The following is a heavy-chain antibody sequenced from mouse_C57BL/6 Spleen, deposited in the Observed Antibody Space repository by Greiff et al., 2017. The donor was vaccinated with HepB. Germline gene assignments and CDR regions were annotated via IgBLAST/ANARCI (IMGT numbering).Heavy chain of an antibody. Sequence: EVMLVESGPGMVKPSQSLSLTCTVTGYSITSGYDWHWIRHFPGNKLEWMGYISYSGSTNYNPSLKSRISITHDTSKNHFFLKLNSVTTEDTATYYCARDPDGNYEGYFDVWGTGTTVTVSS. CDR2: ISYSGST. CDR3: ARDPDGNYEGYFDV. D-gene: IGHD2-1*01. V-gene: IGHV3-1*01. CDR1: GYSITSGYD. J-gene: IGHJ1*03.